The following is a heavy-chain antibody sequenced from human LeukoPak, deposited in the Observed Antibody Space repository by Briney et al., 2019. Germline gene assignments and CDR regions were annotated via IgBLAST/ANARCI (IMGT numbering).Heavy chain of an antibody. D-gene: IGHD1-26*01. CDR2: LSAYNGNT. CDR1: GYTFTSYG. CDR3: ARDQSGSYPAPIVY. J-gene: IGHJ4*02. Sequence: GASVKVSCKASGYTFTSYGISWVRQAPGQGLEWMGWLSAYNGNTNYAQNLQGRVTMTTDTSTSTAYLELRSLRSDDTAVYYCARDQSGSYPAPIVYWGQGTLVTVSS. V-gene: IGHV1-18*01.